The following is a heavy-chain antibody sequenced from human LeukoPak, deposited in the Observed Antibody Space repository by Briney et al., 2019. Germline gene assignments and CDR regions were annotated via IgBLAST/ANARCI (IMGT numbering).Heavy chain of an antibody. J-gene: IGHJ4*02. CDR2: ISSSGSTI. D-gene: IGHD6-19*01. CDR1: GFTFSSYE. CDR3: ARSRSGSVAGTSDY. V-gene: IGHV3-48*03. Sequence: GGSLRLSCAASGFTFSSYEMNWVRQAPGKGLEWVSYISSSGSTIYYTDSVKGRFTISRDGSTNTLFLQMISLRAGDTALYYCARSRSGSVAGTSDYWGQGTLVIVSS.